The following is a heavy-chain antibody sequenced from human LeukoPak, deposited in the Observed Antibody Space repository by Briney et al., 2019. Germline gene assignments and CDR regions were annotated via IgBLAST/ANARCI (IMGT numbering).Heavy chain of an antibody. CDR2: ISTSSSYI. CDR3: ARDPGTTQTLHDAFDI. J-gene: IGHJ3*02. CDR1: GFTFSSYE. D-gene: IGHD1-7*01. Sequence: GGSLRLSCAASGFTFSSYEMIWVRQAPGKGLEWVSFISTSSSYIYYADSVKGRFTISRDNARNSLYLQMNSLRAEDTAVYYCARDPGTTQTLHDAFDIWGQGTMVTVSS. V-gene: IGHV3-21*01.